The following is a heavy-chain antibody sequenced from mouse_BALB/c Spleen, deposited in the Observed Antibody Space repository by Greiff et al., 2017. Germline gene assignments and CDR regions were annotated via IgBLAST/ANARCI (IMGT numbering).Heavy chain of an antibody. D-gene: IGHD1-1*01. J-gene: IGHJ4*01. V-gene: IGHV14-3*02. CDR2: IDPANGNT. CDR1: GFNLKDTY. CDR3: ARHYYGSSYYAMDY. Sequence: VQLQQSGAELVKPGASVKLSCTASGFNLKDTYMHWVKQRPEQGLEWIGRIDPANGNTKYDPKFQGKATITADTSSNTAYLQLSSLTSEDTAVYYGARHYYGSSYYAMDYWGQGTSVTVSS.